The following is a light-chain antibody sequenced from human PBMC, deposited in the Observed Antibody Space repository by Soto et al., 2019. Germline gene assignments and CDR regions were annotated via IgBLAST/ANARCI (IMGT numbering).Light chain of an antibody. Sequence: DIQMSQSPSSLSASIGDRITITCRASQSISTYLNWYQQKPGKAPRLLIYGASTLQNGVPSRFSGSGSATDYTLTINSLQPEDFATYYCQRSFITPPLTFGGGTTVEMK. CDR1: QSISTY. J-gene: IGKJ4*01. CDR2: GAS. CDR3: QRSFITPPLT. V-gene: IGKV1-39*01.